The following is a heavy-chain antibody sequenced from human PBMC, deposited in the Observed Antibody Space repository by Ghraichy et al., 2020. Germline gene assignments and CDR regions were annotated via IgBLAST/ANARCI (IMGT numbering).Heavy chain of an antibody. CDR3: AHSYYSNHGDY. Sequence: SGPTLVKPTQTLTLTCTFSGFSLRNSGVGVGWIRQPPGKALEWLAVIYWDDDKRYSPSLKSRLTITKDTSKNQVVLTMTNMDPVDTATYYCAHSYYSNHGDYWGQGTLVTVSS. CDR2: IYWDDDK. CDR1: GFSLRNSGVG. J-gene: IGHJ4*02. D-gene: IGHD4-11*01. V-gene: IGHV2-5*02.